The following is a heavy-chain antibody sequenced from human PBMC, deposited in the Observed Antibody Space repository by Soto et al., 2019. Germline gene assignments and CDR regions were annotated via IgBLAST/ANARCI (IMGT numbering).Heavy chain of an antibody. D-gene: IGHD6-6*01. V-gene: IGHV3-7*01. J-gene: IGHJ5*02. CDR3: ARDWFGSSSGRGIDP. CDR2: IDQEGTGK. CDR1: GFTFSTYR. Sequence: EVQLVESGGGLVQPGESLRLTCAASGFTFSTYRMSWVRQAPGKGLEWVAYIDQEGTGKYYVDSVKGRFTVPRDNAKNPLVLQMQSLRDEETGVYYCARDWFGSSSGRGIDPWGQGTLVTVSS.